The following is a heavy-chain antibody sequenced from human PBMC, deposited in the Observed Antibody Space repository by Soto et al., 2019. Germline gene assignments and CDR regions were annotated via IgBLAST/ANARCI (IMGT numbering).Heavy chain of an antibody. J-gene: IGHJ4*02. CDR2: INHSGST. CDR3: AALRYFDWLLSDDYFDY. Sequence: ASETLSLTCAVYGGSFSGYYWSWIRQPPGKGLEWIGEINHSGSTNYNPSLKSRVTISVDTSKNQFSLKLSSVTAADTAVYYCAALRYFDWLLSDDYFDYWGQGTLVTVSS. CDR1: GGSFSGYY. V-gene: IGHV4-34*01. D-gene: IGHD3-9*01.